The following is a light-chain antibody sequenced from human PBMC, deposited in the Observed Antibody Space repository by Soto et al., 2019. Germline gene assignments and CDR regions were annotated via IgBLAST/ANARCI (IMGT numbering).Light chain of an antibody. CDR2: GAS. CDR1: QSVSSSY. V-gene: IGKV3-20*01. J-gene: IGKJ1*01. Sequence: EIVLTQSPGTLSLSPGERATLSCRASQSVSSSYLAWYQQKPGQATRLLIYGASRRATGIPDRFSGSGSGTDFPLTISRVEPEDFAVYYCQQYGSSRTFGQGTKVDIK. CDR3: QQYGSSRT.